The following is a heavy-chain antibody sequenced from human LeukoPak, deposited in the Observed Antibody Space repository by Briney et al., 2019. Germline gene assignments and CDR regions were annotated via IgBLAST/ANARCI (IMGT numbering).Heavy chain of an antibody. Sequence: PAGGSLRLSCAASGFTFSSYAMSWVRQAPGKGLEWVSAISGSGGSTYYADSVKGRFTISRDNSKNTLYLQMNSLRAEDTAVYYCAKVGQYHYYMDVWGKGTTVTVSS. J-gene: IGHJ6*03. CDR3: AKVGQYHYYMDV. CDR1: GFTFSSYA. V-gene: IGHV3-23*01. CDR2: ISGSGGST.